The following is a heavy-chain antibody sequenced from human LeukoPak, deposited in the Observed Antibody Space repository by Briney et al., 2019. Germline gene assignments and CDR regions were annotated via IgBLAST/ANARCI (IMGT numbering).Heavy chain of an antibody. V-gene: IGHV1-58*02. J-gene: IGHJ5*02. Sequence: ASVKVSCKASGFTFTSSAMQWVRQARGQRLEWIGWIVVGSGNTNYAQKFQERVTITRDMSTSTAYMELSSLRSEDTAVYYCAAAQGAYYDFWSGYCTSGQSWFDPWGQGTLVTVSS. D-gene: IGHD3-3*01. CDR1: GFTFTSSA. CDR2: IVVGSGNT. CDR3: AAAQGAYYDFWSGYCTSGQSWFDP.